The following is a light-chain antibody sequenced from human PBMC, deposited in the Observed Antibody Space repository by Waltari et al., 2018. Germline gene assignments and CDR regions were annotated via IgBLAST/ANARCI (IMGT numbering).Light chain of an antibody. V-gene: IGKV4-1*01. Sequence: DIVMTQSPDSLAVSLGERATINCKSSQSVLYSSNNKNYLAWYQQKPGQPPKLLIYCASTRESGVPDRFTGSGSGTDFTLTISSLQAEDVAVYYCQQYYSGPFTFG. CDR3: QQYYSGPFT. J-gene: IGKJ5*01. CDR2: CAS. CDR1: QSVLYSSNNKNY.